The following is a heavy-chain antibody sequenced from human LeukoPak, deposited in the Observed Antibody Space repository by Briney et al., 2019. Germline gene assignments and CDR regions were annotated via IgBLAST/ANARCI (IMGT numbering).Heavy chain of an antibody. CDR2: INWNRGSI. J-gene: IGHJ4*02. Sequence: PGRSLRLSCAASGFAFGDYAMHWVRQPPGKGLEWVSGINWNRGSIAYADPVKGRFTISRDNAKNSLYLQMNSLRVEDTALYYCAKSGGGDILTGYNYLDFWGQGTLVTVSS. D-gene: IGHD3-9*01. CDR3: AKSGGGDILTGYNYLDF. V-gene: IGHV3-9*01. CDR1: GFAFGDYA.